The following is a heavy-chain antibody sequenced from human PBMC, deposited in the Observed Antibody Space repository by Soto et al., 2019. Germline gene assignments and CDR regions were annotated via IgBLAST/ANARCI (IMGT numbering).Heavy chain of an antibody. D-gene: IGHD2-15*01. Sequence: ASVKVSCKVSGYTLTELSMHWVRQAPGKGLEWMGGFDTEDGETIYAQKFQGRVTMTEDTSTDTSYMELSSLISEDTAVYYCATGYCSGGSCYHLEYFQHWGQGTLVTVSS. CDR1: GYTLTELS. CDR2: FDTEDGET. V-gene: IGHV1-24*01. J-gene: IGHJ1*01. CDR3: ATGYCSGGSCYHLEYFQH.